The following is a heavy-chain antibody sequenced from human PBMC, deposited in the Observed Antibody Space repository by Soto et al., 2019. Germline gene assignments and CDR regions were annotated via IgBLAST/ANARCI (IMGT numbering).Heavy chain of an antibody. CDR3: ARAKGRLRAYYYYYGMDV. J-gene: IGHJ6*02. V-gene: IGHV4-34*01. Sequence: SETLSLTCTVSGGSISSYYWSWIRQPPGKGLEWIGEINHSGSTNYNPSLKSRVTISVDTSKNQFSLKLSSVTAADTAVYYCARAKGRLRAYYYYYGMDVWGQGATVTVSS. CDR1: GGSISSYY. D-gene: IGHD5-12*01. CDR2: INHSGST.